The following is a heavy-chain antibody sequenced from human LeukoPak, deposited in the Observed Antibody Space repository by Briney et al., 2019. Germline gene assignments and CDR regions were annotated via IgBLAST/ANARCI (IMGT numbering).Heavy chain of an antibody. Sequence: PGGSLRLSCAASGFTFSSYAMSWVRQAPGKGLEWVSAISGSGDSTYYGDSVKGRFTISRDNSRDTLYLQMSSLRAEDTALYYCVKGDNDILTGYYNSFDYWGQGTLVTVSS. D-gene: IGHD3-9*01. V-gene: IGHV3-23*01. J-gene: IGHJ4*02. CDR3: VKGDNDILTGYYNSFDY. CDR2: ISGSGDST. CDR1: GFTFSSYA.